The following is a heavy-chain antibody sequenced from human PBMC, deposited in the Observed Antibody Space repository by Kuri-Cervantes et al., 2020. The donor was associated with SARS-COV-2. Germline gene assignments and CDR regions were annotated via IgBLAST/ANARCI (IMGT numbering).Heavy chain of an antibody. CDR3: ARDLGATSHYYYGMDV. CDR1: GFTVSSNY. Sequence: GESLKISCAASGFTVSSNYMSWVRQAPGKGLEWVSVIYSGGSTYYADSVKGRFTISRHNSKNTLYLQMNSLRAEDTAVYYCARDLGATSHYYYGMDVWGQGTTVTVSS. D-gene: IGHD1-26*01. V-gene: IGHV3-53*01. J-gene: IGHJ6*02. CDR2: IYSGGST.